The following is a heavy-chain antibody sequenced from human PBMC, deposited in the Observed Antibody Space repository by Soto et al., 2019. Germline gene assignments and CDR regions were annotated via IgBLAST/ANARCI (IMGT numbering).Heavy chain of an antibody. CDR2: TYYRSKWFH. CDR3: ARGNDLEV. V-gene: IGHV6-1*01. Sequence: QGQLQQSGPGLVKPSQTLSLTCAISGDSVSSDITSWNWIRQSPSRGLEWLGRTYYRSKWFHDYSASVKRRITINPDTYKHQISLKLNSRNPEDTDVYYCARGNDLEVSGHGTVVTVYS. D-gene: IGHD3-10*01. CDR1: GDSVSSDITS. J-gene: IGHJ3*01.